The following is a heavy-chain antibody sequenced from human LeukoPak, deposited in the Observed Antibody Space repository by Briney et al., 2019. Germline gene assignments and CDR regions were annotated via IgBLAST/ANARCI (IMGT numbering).Heavy chain of an antibody. Sequence: PGGSLRLSCAASGFTFDDYAMHWVRQAPGKGLEWVAVISYDGSNKYYADSVEGRFTISRDNVNSLLYLRINSLRADDTAMYYCARDRDGKDLWGQGTLVTVSS. J-gene: IGHJ5*02. D-gene: IGHD1-1*01. CDR3: ARDRDGKDL. V-gene: IGHV3-30*03. CDR2: ISYDGSNK. CDR1: GFTFDDYA.